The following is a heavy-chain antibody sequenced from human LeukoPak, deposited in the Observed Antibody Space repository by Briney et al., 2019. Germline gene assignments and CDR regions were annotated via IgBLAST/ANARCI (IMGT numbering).Heavy chain of an antibody. CDR2: IRSKAYGGTT. J-gene: IGHJ6*02. V-gene: IGHV3-49*04. CDR1: GFTFGDYA. CDR3: ARARITIFGVVINPYYYYGMDV. D-gene: IGHD3-3*01. Sequence: PGRSLRLSCTASGFTFGDYAMSWVRQAPGKGLEWVGFIRSKAYGGTTEYAASVKGRFTISRDDSKSIAYLQMNSLKTEDTAVYYCARARITIFGVVINPYYYYGMDVWGQGTTVTVSS.